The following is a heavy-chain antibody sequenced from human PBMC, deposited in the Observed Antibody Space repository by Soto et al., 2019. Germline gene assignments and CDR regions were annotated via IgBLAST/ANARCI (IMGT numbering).Heavy chain of an antibody. CDR2: IYYSGTT. D-gene: IGHD2-15*01. J-gene: IGHJ5*02. CDR3: ARCSLVVVPAPGFDP. CDR1: GGSISSGGYY. Sequence: SETLSLTCTVSGGSISSGGYYWSWIRQHPGKGLEWIGYIYYSGTTYYNPSLKSRVTISVDTSKNQFSLKLSSVSAADTALYYCARCSLVVVPAPGFDPWGRGTLVTVS. V-gene: IGHV4-31*03.